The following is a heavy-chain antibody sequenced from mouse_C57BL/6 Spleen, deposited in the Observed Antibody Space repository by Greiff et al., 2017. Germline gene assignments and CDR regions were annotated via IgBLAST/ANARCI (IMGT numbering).Heavy chain of an antibody. CDR3: ARRGNYVGVPFDY. J-gene: IGHJ2*01. V-gene: IGHV1-80*01. CDR2: IYPGDGDT. D-gene: IGHD2-1*01. Sequence: QVHVKQSGAELVKPGASVKISCKASGYAFSSYWMNWVKQRPGKGLEWIGQIYPGDGDTNYNGKFKGKATLTADKSSSTAYMQLSSLTSEDSAVXFCARRGNYVGVPFDYWGQGTTLTVSS. CDR1: GYAFSSYW.